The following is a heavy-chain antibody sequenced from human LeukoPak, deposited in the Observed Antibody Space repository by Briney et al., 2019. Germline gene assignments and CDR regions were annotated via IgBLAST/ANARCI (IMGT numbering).Heavy chain of an antibody. CDR3: AKEDHWLALDY. CDR1: GGSISSYY. Sequence: SETLSLTCTVSGGSISSYYWSWIRQPAGKGLEWIGRIYTSGSTNYNPSLKSRVTISVDTSRNQFFLKLSSVTAADTAVYYCAKEDHWLALDYWGQGTLVTVSS. CDR2: IYTSGST. V-gene: IGHV4-4*07. D-gene: IGHD3-9*01. J-gene: IGHJ4*02.